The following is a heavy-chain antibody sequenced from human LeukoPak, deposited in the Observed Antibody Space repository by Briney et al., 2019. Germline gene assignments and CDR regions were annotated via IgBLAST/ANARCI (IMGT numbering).Heavy chain of an antibody. J-gene: IGHJ3*02. CDR1: GGAISNYY. D-gene: IGHD3-9*01. CDR3: ARARYVNSFYAFDI. V-gene: IGHV4-59*01. CDR2: IYYTGST. Sequence: AETLSLTCTVSGGAISNYYWSWIRQPPGKGLECVGYIYYTGSTNYNPSLKSRVTISVDTSKNQFSLKLSSVTTAHTAVYYCARARYVNSFYAFDIWGQGTLVTVSS.